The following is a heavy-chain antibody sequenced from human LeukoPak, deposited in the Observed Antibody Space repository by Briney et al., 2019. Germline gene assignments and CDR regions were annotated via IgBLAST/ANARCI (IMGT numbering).Heavy chain of an antibody. J-gene: IGHJ4*02. CDR2: IYYSGST. CDR3: AREKEIVGANYFDY. CDR1: GGSISSYY. V-gene: IGHV4-59*01. D-gene: IGHD1-26*01. Sequence: SETLSLTCTVSGGSISSYYWSWIRQPPGKGLEWIGYIYYSGSTNYNPSLKSRVTISVDTSKNQFSLKLSSVTATDTAVYYCAREKEIVGANYFDYWGQGTLVTVSS.